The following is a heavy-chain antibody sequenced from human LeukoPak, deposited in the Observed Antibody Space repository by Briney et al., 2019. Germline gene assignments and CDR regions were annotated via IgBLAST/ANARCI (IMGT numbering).Heavy chain of an antibody. D-gene: IGHD2-8*02. V-gene: IGHV4-59*02. J-gene: IGHJ4*02. CDR2: ICYSGST. CDR1: GVSVSSYH. CDR3: ARQTGGNSDY. Sequence: ASETLFLSCTASGVSVSSYHLSWIRQPPGKGLELIGYICYSGSTNYNPSLKSRLTISVDTSKNHFPLMLSSVTAADTAVSYCARQTGGNSDYWGQGNLVTVSS.